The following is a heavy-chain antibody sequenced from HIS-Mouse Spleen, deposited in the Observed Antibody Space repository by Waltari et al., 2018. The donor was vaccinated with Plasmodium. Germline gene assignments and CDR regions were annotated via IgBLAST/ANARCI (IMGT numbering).Heavy chain of an antibody. D-gene: IGHD3-9*01. Sequence: EVQLLESGGGLVQPGGSLRLSCAASGFTFSSSAMGWVRQAPGKVLEWVSAISGSGGSTYYADSVKGRFTISRDNSKNTLYLQMNSLRAEDTAVYYCAKTIKYYDILTGYPFDYWGQGTLVTVSS. V-gene: IGHV3-23*01. J-gene: IGHJ4*02. CDR1: GFTFSSSA. CDR3: AKTIKYYDILTGYPFDY. CDR2: ISGSGGST.